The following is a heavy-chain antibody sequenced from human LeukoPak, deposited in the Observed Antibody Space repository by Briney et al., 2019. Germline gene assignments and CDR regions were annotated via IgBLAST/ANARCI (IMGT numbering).Heavy chain of an antibody. CDR1: GLTFSNTY. Sequence: SGGSLRLSCAASGLTFSNTYMTWVRQAPGKGLEWVGRIKTRAEGGTIAYAAPVKGRLTISRDDSKNTLYLQMNSLNTEDTGVYYCTTGRRWERNPDYWGQGTLVTVPS. D-gene: IGHD1-26*01. CDR3: TTGRRWERNPDY. J-gene: IGHJ4*02. V-gene: IGHV3-15*01. CDR2: IKTRAEGGTI.